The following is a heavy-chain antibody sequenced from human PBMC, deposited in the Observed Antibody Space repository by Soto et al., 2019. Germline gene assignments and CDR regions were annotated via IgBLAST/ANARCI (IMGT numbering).Heavy chain of an antibody. CDR1: GDSISSGGYH. V-gene: IGHV4-31*03. CDR3: ARLAYSSRGGQFFDY. D-gene: IGHD6-13*01. Sequence: QVQLQESGPGLVEPSQTLSLTCNVSGDSISSGGYHWSWIRQHPGKGLEWIVYIYYSGYTYYNPSLKSRVALSVHTSKKQFSLNLSSATAADTGVYYCARLAYSSRGGQFFDYWGQGVLVTVSS. J-gene: IGHJ4*02. CDR2: IYYSGYT.